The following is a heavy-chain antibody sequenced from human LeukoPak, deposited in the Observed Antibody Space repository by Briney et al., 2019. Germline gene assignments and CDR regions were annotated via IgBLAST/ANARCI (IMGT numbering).Heavy chain of an antibody. CDR2: IYPGDSDT. J-gene: IGHJ3*02. CDR3: ARAVAGLSNALDI. V-gene: IGHV5-51*01. CDR1: GYSFGTWW. D-gene: IGHD6-19*01. Sequence: PGESLKISCKGSGYSFGTWWIGWVRQMPGKGLEWMGIIYPGDSDTRYSPSFEGQVTISADKSISTAYLQWGSLKASDTAIYYCARAVAGLSNALDIWGQGTMVTVSS.